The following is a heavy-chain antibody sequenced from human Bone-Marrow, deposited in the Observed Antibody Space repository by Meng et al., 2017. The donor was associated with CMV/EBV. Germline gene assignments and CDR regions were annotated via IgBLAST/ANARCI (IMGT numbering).Heavy chain of an antibody. J-gene: IGHJ6*02. D-gene: IGHD2-2*02. CDR1: GYTFTSYY. V-gene: IGHV1-46*01. CDR2: ISPFGVNT. Sequence: ASVKVSCKASGYTFTSYYMHWVRQAPGQGLEWMGMISPFGVNTPYAQKFQGRVTITTDESTSTAYMELSSLRSEDTAVYYCARDRTGDCSSTSCYNYYYYYGMDVWGQGTTVTVSS. CDR3: ARDRTGDCSSTSCYNYYYYYGMDV.